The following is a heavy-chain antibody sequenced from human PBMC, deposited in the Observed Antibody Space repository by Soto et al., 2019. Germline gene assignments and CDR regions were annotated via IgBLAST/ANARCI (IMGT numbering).Heavy chain of an antibody. J-gene: IGHJ3*02. CDR2: VIPILGTA. CDR3: ASSPGDSSGYLDAFDI. Sequence: GGSVEGSRKASGGTLSSDAISWVGQAPWKGVEGVGGVIPILGTANYAQKFRGRVTITADESTSTAYMELSSLRSEDTAVYYCASSPGDSSGYLDAFDIWGQGTMVTVSS. CDR1: GGTLSSDA. D-gene: IGHD3-22*01. V-gene: IGHV1-69*01.